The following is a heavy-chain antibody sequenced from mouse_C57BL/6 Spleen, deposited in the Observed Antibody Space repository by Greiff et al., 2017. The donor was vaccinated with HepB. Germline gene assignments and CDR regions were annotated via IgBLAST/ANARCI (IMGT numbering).Heavy chain of an antibody. V-gene: IGHV1-69*01. J-gene: IGHJ4*01. CDR2: IDPSDSYT. CDR3: ARGRRGDYYAMDY. CDR1: GYTFTSYW. Sequence: QVQLQQPGAELVMPGASVKLSCKASGYTFTSYWMHWVKQRPGQGLEWIGEIDPSDSYTNYNQKFKGKSTLTVDKSSSTAYMQLSSLTSEDSAVYYCARGRRGDYYAMDYWGQGTSVTVSS.